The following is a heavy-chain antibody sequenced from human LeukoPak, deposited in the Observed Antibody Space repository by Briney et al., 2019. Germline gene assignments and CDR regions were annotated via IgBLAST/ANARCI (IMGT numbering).Heavy chain of an antibody. V-gene: IGHV3-64*01. D-gene: IGHD3-16*01. CDR3: AKDNAYGISITWDY. Sequence: GGSLRLSCAASGFTFSSYAMHWVRQAPGKGLEYVSAISSNGGSTYYANSVKGRFTISRDNAKNSLYLQMNSLRAEDTALYYCAKDNAYGISITWDYWGQGTLVTVSS. J-gene: IGHJ4*02. CDR1: GFTFSSYA. CDR2: ISSNGGST.